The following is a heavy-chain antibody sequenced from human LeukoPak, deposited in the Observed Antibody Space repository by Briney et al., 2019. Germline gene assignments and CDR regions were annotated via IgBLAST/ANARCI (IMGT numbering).Heavy chain of an antibody. D-gene: IGHD6-13*01. CDR3: ARDGGDSIAAAGTYVFDY. CDR1: GGSFSGYY. V-gene: IGHV4-34*01. CDR2: INHSGST. J-gene: IGHJ4*02. Sequence: SETLSLTCAVYGGSFSGYYWSWIREPPGKGLEWIGEINHSGSTNYNPSLKSRVTISVDTSKNQFSLKLSSVTAADTAVYYCARDGGDSIAAAGTYVFDYWGQGTLVTVSS.